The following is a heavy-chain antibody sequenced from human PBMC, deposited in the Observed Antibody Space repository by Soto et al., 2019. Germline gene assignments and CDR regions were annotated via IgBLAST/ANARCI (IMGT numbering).Heavy chain of an antibody. D-gene: IGHD2-15*01. CDR2: VSRSGSSI. V-gene: IGHV3-11*01. CDR1: EFTFSDHF. Sequence: QVQLVESGGGLVKPGGSLRLSCAASEFTFSDHFMSWIRQAPGQGLEWVSYVSRSGSSIYYADSVKGRFTISRDNAKNSLYLQMNSLRAEDTAVYYCARVPKGVVVAANDYWGQGSLVTVSS. CDR3: ARVPKGVVVAANDY. J-gene: IGHJ4*02.